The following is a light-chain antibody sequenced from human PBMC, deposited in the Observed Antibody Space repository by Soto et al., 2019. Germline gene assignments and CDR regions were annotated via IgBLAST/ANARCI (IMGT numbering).Light chain of an antibody. V-gene: IGKV1-5*01. Sequence: DIQMTQSPSTLSASVGDRVPIPCRASQNINSWLAWYQQKPGKAPKLLIYDASSLESGVPSRFSGSESGTAFTLTISSLQPDDFATYYCQQYNSYSRTFGQGTKVDIK. CDR3: QQYNSYSRT. CDR1: QNINSW. CDR2: DAS. J-gene: IGKJ1*01.